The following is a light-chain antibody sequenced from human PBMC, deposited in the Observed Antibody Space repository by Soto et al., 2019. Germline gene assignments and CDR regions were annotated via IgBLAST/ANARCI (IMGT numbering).Light chain of an antibody. CDR3: QQSYSTPWT. CDR2: WAS. CDR1: QSVLYSSNNKNY. Sequence: DIVMTQSPDSLAVSLGERATINCKSSQSVLYSSNNKNYLAWYQQRPGQPPHLLIYWASTRASGVPDRFSGSGSGTGFTLTISSLQAEDVAVYYCQQSYSTPWTFGQGTKVEIK. J-gene: IGKJ1*01. V-gene: IGKV4-1*01.